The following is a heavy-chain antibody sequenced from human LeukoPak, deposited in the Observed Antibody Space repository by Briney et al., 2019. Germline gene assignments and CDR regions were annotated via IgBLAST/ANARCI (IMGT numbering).Heavy chain of an antibody. J-gene: IGHJ4*02. CDR2: INHSGST. V-gene: IGHV4-34*01. CDR1: GGSFSGYY. D-gene: IGHD6-13*01. Sequence: SETLSLTCAVYGGSFSGYYWSWIRQPPGKGREWIGEINHSGSTNYNPSLKSRVTISVDTPKNQFSLKLSSVTAADTAVYYCARGSLAAGFDYWGQGTLVTVSS. CDR3: ARGSLAAGFDY.